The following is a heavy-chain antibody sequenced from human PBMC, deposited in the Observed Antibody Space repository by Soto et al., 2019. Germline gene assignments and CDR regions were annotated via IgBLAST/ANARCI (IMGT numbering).Heavy chain of an antibody. V-gene: IGHV4-59*01. Sequence: QVQLQESGPGLVKPSETLSLTCTVSGGSISSYYWSWIRQPPGKGLEWIGYIYYSGSTNYNPSLKSRVTISVDTSKNKSSLKLSSVTAADTAVYYCARSGRYRDWYFDLWGRGTLVTVSS. CDR1: GGSISSYY. CDR3: ARSGRYRDWYFDL. CDR2: IYYSGST. D-gene: IGHD1-26*01. J-gene: IGHJ2*01.